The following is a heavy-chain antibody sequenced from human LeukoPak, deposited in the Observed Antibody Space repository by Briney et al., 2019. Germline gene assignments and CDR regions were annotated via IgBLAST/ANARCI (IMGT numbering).Heavy chain of an antibody. CDR3: AKRGAEVGATVAPGDY. V-gene: IGHV3-20*04. CDR1: GFTFDDYG. D-gene: IGHD1-26*01. CDR2: INWNGGST. Sequence: GGSLRLSCAASGFTFDDYGMSWVRQAPGKGLEWVSGINWNGGSTGYADSVKGRFTISRDNAKNSLYLQMNSLRAEDTAIYYCAKRGAEVGATVAPGDYWGQGTLVTVSS. J-gene: IGHJ4*02.